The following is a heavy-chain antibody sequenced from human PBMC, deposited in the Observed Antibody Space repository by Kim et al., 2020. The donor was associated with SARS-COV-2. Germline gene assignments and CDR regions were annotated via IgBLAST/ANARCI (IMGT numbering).Heavy chain of an antibody. CDR2: INHSGST. Sequence: SETLSLTCAVYGGSFSGYYWSWIRQPPGKGLEWIGEINHSGSTNYNPSLKSRVTISVDTSKNQFSLKLSSVTAADTAVYYCARSPRRTTFAVIWGQGTMVTVSS. V-gene: IGHV4-34*01. D-gene: IGHD3-10*02. CDR3: ARSPRRTTFAVI. J-gene: IGHJ3*02. CDR1: GGSFSGYY.